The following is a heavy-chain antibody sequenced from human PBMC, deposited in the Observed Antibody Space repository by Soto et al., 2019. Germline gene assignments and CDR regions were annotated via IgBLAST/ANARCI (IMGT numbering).Heavy chain of an antibody. CDR2: ISHDGSHE. Sequence: GGSLRLSCAASGLTFSTSAVHWVCQAPGKGLEWVAMISHDGSHEYYGDSVKGRFSVSRDNSHNILHLQMNSLRIEDTAVYFCARNTDHRLVRGWLDPWGQGTLVTVSS. CDR1: GLTFSTSA. CDR3: ARNTDHRLVRGWLDP. D-gene: IGHD3-10*01. V-gene: IGHV3-30-3*01. J-gene: IGHJ5*02.